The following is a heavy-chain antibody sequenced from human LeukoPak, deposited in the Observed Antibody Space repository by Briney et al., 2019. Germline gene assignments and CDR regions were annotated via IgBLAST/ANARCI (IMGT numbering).Heavy chain of an antibody. Sequence: PSQTLSLTCTVSGGSISSGGYGWSWLREQPGKGLEWIVYIYYSGSTYYNPSLKRRVTISVDTSKNPFSLKLSSVTAADTAVYSCAKAPRSSSFGVTSDVWGQGTTVTVSS. CDR1: GGSISSGGYG. V-gene: IGHV4-31*03. CDR3: AKAPRSSSFGVTSDV. CDR2: IYYSGST. D-gene: IGHD3-10*01. J-gene: IGHJ6*02.